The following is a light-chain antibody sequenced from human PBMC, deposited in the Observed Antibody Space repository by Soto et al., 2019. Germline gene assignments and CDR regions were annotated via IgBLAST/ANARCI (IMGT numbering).Light chain of an antibody. CDR3: SSYAGSNNFDVV. Sequence: QSALTQPPSASGSPGQSVTISCTGTSSDVGGYNYVSWYQQHPGKAPKLMIYEVSKRPSGVPDRFSGSKSGNTASLTVSRLQAEDEADYYCSSYAGSNNFDVVFGGGTQLTVL. CDR2: EVS. J-gene: IGLJ2*01. CDR1: SSDVGGYNY. V-gene: IGLV2-8*01.